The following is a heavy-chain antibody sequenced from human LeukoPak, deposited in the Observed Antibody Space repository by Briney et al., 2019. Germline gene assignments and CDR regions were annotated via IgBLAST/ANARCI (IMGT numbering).Heavy chain of an antibody. Sequence: PGGSLRLSCAASGFTFSDYYMSWIRQAPGKGLEWVSYISSSSSYIYYADSVKGRFTISRDNAKNSLYLQMNSLRAEDTAVYYCARDQGLLRYFDWLISPFDYWGQGTLVTVSS. CDR3: ARDQGLLRYFDWLISPFDY. V-gene: IGHV3-11*06. CDR2: ISSSSSYI. D-gene: IGHD3-9*01. CDR1: GFTFSDYY. J-gene: IGHJ4*02.